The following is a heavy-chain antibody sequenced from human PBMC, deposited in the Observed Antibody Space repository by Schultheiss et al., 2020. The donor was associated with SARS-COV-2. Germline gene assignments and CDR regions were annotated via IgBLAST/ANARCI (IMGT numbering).Heavy chain of an antibody. CDR2: IYYSGST. J-gene: IGHJ6*02. CDR1: GFTFDDYA. Sequence: GSLRLYCAASGFTFDDYAMHWVRQAPGKGLEWIGSIYYSGSTNYNPSLKSRVTISVDKSKNQFSLKLSSVTAADTAVYYCARRRTTPNYYGMDVWGQGTTVTVAS. CDR3: ARRRTTPNYYGMDV. D-gene: IGHD2-15*01. V-gene: IGHV4-59*01.